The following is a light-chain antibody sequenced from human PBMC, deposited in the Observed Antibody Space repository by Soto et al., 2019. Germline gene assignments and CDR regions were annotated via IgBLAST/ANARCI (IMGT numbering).Light chain of an antibody. CDR2: EVS. Sequence: QSVLTQPASVSGSPGQSITISCTGTSSDVGGYNYVSWYQQHPGKAPKLMIYEVSNRPSGVSNRFSGSKSGNTASLTISGLQAEDDADYYCSSYTSSSTLGFGGGTKLTVL. V-gene: IGLV2-14*01. CDR1: SSDVGGYNY. J-gene: IGLJ3*02. CDR3: SSYTSSSTLG.